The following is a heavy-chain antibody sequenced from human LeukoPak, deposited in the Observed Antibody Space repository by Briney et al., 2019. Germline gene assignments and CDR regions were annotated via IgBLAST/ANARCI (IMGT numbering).Heavy chain of an antibody. CDR3: ARHTGYCSGGSCYGDF. CDR2: ISGSGGST. Sequence: GGSLRLSCAASGFTFSSYAMSWVRQAPGKGLEWVSAISGSGGSTYYADSVKGRFTISRDNSKNTLYLQMNSLRAEDTAVYYCARHTGYCSGGSCYGDFWGQGTLVTVSS. V-gene: IGHV3-23*01. CDR1: GFTFSSYA. D-gene: IGHD2-15*01. J-gene: IGHJ4*02.